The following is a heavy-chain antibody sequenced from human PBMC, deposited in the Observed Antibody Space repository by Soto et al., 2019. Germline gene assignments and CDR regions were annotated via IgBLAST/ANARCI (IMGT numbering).Heavy chain of an antibody. D-gene: IGHD3-3*01. Sequence: ASVTVSCKSSVYTITIYDINCVRQAPGQGLEWMGWMNPNSGNTGYAQKFQGRVTMTRNTSISTAYMELSSLRSEDTAVYYCASSEKYYDFWSGPKDAFDIWGQGTMVTVSS. V-gene: IGHV1-8*01. J-gene: IGHJ3*02. CDR1: VYTITIYD. CDR2: MNPNSGNT. CDR3: ASSEKYYDFWSGPKDAFDI.